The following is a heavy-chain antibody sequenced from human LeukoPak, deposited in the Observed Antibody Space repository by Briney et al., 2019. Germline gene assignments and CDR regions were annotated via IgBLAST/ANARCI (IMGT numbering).Heavy chain of an antibody. D-gene: IGHD2-21*02. CDR1: GGSISSSSYY. J-gene: IGHJ5*02. Sequence: SETLSLTCTVSGGSISSSSYYWGWIRQPPGKGLEWIGSIYYSGSTYYNPSLKSRVTISVDTSKHQFSLKLSSVTAADTAVYYCTSCYSDWFDPWGQGTLVTVSS. V-gene: IGHV4-39*01. CDR3: TSCYSDWFDP. CDR2: IYYSGST.